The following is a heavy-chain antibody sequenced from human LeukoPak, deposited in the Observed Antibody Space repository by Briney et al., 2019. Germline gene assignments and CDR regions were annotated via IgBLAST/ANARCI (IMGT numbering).Heavy chain of an antibody. D-gene: IGHD3-22*01. Sequence: GGSLRLSCAASGFTVSSNYMSWVRQAPGKGLEWVSVIYSGGSTYYADSVKGRFTISRDNSKNTLYLQMNSLRAEDTAVYYCARDNYDSSGYYQTFDYWGQGTLVTVSS. CDR2: IYSGGST. CDR3: ARDNYDSSGYYQTFDY. J-gene: IGHJ4*02. CDR1: GFTVSSNY. V-gene: IGHV3-53*05.